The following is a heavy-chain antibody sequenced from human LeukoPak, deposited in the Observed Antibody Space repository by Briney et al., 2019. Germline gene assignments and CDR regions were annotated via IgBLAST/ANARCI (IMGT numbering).Heavy chain of an antibody. Sequence: GGSLRLSCSAFGFTFSSYAMHWVRQAPGKGLESVSAISSNGGSTYYADSVKGRFTISRDNYKNTLNLQMSSLRAEDTAVYYCVVSYLYAFDIWGQGTMVTVSS. CDR2: ISSNGGST. J-gene: IGHJ3*02. CDR3: VVSYLYAFDI. D-gene: IGHD5-18*01. CDR1: GFTFSSYA. V-gene: IGHV3-64D*09.